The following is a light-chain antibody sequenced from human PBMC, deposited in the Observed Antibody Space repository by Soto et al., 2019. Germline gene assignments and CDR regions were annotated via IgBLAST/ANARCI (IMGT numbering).Light chain of an antibody. CDR3: CSYAGSSTLWV. CDR1: SSDVGSYNL. V-gene: IGLV2-23*01. Sequence: QSALTQPASVSGSPGQSITISCTGTSSDVGSYNLVSWYQQHSGKAPKLMIYEGSKRPSGVSNRFSGSKSGNTASLTISGLQAEDEADYYCCSYAGSSTLWVFGGGTKVTVL. CDR2: EGS. J-gene: IGLJ3*02.